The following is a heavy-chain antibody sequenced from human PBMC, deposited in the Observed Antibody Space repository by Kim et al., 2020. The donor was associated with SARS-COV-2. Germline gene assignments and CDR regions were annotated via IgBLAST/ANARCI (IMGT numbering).Heavy chain of an antibody. J-gene: IGHJ3*02. CDR1: GFTFSAFW. Sequence: GGSLRLSCAASGFTFSAFWMSWVRQAPGKGLEWVANIKQDGSEKNYVDSVKGRFTISRDNAKNSLYLQMNRLRAEDTAVYYCASYGSGRFAAYAFDIWGQGTMLTVSS. CDR3: ASYGSGRFAAYAFDI. CDR2: IKQDGSEK. D-gene: IGHD3-10*01. V-gene: IGHV3-7*03.